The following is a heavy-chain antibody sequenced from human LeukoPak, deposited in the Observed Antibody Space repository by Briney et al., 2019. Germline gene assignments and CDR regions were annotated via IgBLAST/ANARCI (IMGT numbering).Heavy chain of an antibody. CDR2: ISGSGGST. CDR1: GFTFSSYA. D-gene: IGHD3-9*01. Sequence: PGGSLRLSCAASGFTFSSYAMSWVRQAPGKGLEWVSAISGSGGSTYYADSVKGRFTISRDNSKNTLYLQMNSLRAEDTAVYYCAKLFPLLRYFDWLTSYFDYWGQGTLVTVSS. CDR3: AKLFPLLRYFDWLTSYFDY. V-gene: IGHV3-23*01. J-gene: IGHJ4*02.